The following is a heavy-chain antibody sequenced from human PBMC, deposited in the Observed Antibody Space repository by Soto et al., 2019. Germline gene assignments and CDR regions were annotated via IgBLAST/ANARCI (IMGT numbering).Heavy chain of an antibody. D-gene: IGHD3-10*01. V-gene: IGHV5-10-1*01. CDR3: ARPYGSGSYRYYYYAMDV. Sequence: GESLKISCKASGYSFTSYWITWVRQMPGKGLEWMGRIDPSDSYTNYSPSFQGHVTISADKSISTAYLQWSSLKASDTAMYYCARPYGSGSYRYYYYAMDVWGQGTTVTVS. CDR1: GYSFTSYW. J-gene: IGHJ6*02. CDR2: IDPSDSYT.